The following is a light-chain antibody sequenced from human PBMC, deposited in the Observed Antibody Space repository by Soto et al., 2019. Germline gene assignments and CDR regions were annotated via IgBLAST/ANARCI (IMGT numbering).Light chain of an antibody. CDR2: GAS. CDR3: QQYGSSPLT. V-gene: IGKV3-20*01. CDR1: QSVSSSY. Sequence: EIGLTQSPGTLSLSPGERATLSCRASQSVSSSYLAWYQQKPGQAPRLLIYGASSRATGIPDRFSGSGSGTDFTLTISRLEPEDFAVYYCQQYGSSPLTFAGGTKV. J-gene: IGKJ4*01.